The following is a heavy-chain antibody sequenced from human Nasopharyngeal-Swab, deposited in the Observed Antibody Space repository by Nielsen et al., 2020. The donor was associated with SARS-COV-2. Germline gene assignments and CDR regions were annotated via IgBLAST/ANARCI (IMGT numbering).Heavy chain of an antibody. D-gene: IGHD6-19*01. Sequence: RHAPGKGLEWMGIIYNSGTTYTNPSLKSRASISIDMSNNQLSLELTSVTAADTAVYYCATPVAVAGRGRWFDPWGQGTLVTVSS. CDR3: ATPVAVAGRGRWFDP. J-gene: IGHJ5*02. V-gene: IGHV4-39*01. CDR2: IYNSGTT.